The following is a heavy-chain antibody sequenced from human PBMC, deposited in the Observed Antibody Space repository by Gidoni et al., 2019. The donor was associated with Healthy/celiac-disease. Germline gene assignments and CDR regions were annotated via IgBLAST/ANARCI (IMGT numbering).Heavy chain of an antibody. D-gene: IGHD2-15*01. CDR1: GGTFRRYA. CDR2: IIPIFGTA. Sequence: QVQLVQSGAEVKKPGSSVQVSCKASGGTFRRYAISWVRQAPGQGREWMGGIIPIFGTANYAQKFQGRVTITADKSTSTAYMELSSLRSEDTAVYYCAQGVADPYYYYGMDVWGQGTTVTVSS. CDR3: AQGVADPYYYYGMDV. V-gene: IGHV1-69*06. J-gene: IGHJ6*02.